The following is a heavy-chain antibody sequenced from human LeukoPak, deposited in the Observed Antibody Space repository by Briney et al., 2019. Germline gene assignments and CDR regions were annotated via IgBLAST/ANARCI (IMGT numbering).Heavy chain of an antibody. CDR2: INPNSGGA. D-gene: IGHD1-1*01. CDR1: GYTFSGYF. J-gene: IGHJ5*02. Sequence: ASVKVSCKASGYTFSGYFMNWVRQAPGQALEWMGWINPNSGGANYAQKFQGRVTMTRDTSISTAYMELSSLISDDTAVYYCARGSSVRDWFDLWGQGTLVTVSS. CDR3: ARGSSVRDWFDL. V-gene: IGHV1-2*02.